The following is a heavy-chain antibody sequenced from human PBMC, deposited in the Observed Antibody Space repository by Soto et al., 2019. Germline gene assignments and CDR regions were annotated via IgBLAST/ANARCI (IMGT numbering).Heavy chain of an antibody. Sequence: ASVKVSCKASGYSFTIYGITWVRQAPGHGLEWMGWISTYDGNANYAQNLQGRVTMTRDTSTSTAYMELRSLRSDDTAVYYCARDRGRSCIGGTCPFDYWGQGTLGAVSS. CDR3: ARDRGRSCIGGTCPFDY. CDR1: GYSFTIYG. D-gene: IGHD2-15*01. CDR2: ISTYDGNA. J-gene: IGHJ4*02. V-gene: IGHV1-18*01.